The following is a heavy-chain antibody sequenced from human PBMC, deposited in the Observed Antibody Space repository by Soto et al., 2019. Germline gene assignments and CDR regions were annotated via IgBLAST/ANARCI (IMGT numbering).Heavy chain of an antibody. J-gene: IGHJ4*02. D-gene: IGHD4-17*01. Sequence: ASVKVSCKASGYTFTSYDINWVRQATGQGLEWMGWMNPNSGNTGYAQKFQGRVTMTRNTSISTAYMDLSSLRSEDTAVCYCARSTNHYGDRHWGQGTLVTVSS. CDR3: ARSTNHYGDRH. CDR2: MNPNSGNT. CDR1: GYTFTSYD. V-gene: IGHV1-8*01.